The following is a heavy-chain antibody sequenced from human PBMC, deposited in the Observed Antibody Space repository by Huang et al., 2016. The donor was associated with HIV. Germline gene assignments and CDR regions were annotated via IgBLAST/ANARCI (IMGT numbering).Heavy chain of an antibody. J-gene: IGHJ6*02. Sequence: EVQLVESGGGLVQPGGSLRLSCAASGFTFSSYWMSWVRQAQGKGLEGGANIKQNGSEKDYVDSVKGRFTISRDNAKNSLYLQMNSLRAEDTAVYYCARNQRAYDFWSGYYGEYYYYGMDVWGQGTTVTVSS. CDR1: GFTFSSYW. CDR3: ARNQRAYDFWSGYYGEYYYYGMDV. V-gene: IGHV3-7*01. CDR2: IKQNGSEK. D-gene: IGHD3-3*01.